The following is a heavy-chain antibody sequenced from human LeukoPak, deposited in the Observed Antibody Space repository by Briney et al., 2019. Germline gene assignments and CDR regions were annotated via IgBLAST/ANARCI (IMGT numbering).Heavy chain of an antibody. CDR1: GFTFSSYA. Sequence: GGSLRLSCAASGFTFSSYAMHWVRQAPGKGQEWVAVISYDGSNKYYADSVKGRFTISRDNSKNTLYLQMNSLRAEDTAVYYCAGAGFDYWGQGTLVTVSS. D-gene: IGHD3-16*01. CDR2: ISYDGSNK. V-gene: IGHV3-30*04. J-gene: IGHJ4*02. CDR3: AGAGFDY.